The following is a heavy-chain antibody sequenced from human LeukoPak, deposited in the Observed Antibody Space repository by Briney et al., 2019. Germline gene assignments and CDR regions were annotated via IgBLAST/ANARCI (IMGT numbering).Heavy chain of an antibody. J-gene: IGHJ2*01. CDR1: GFTFSSYE. CDR2: ISSSGSTI. V-gene: IGHV3-48*03. CDR3: AKHQLVGDWYFDL. Sequence: GGSLRLSCAASGFTFSSYEMNWVRQAPGKGLEWVSYISSSGSTIYCADSVKGRFTISRDNAKKSLYLQMNSLRAEDTAVYYCAKHQLVGDWYFDLWGRGTLVTVSS. D-gene: IGHD6-13*01.